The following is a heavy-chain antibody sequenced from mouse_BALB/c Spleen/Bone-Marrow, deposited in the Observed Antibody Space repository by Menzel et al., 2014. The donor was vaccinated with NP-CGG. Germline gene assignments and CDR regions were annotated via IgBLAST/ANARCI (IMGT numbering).Heavy chain of an antibody. Sequence: EVQLVESGGGLVQPGDSLRLSCAPSGFTFSDFYMEWVRQPPGKRLEWIAASRNKAKHYTTEYSASVKGRFIVSRDTSQSILYLQMNALRAEDTAIYYCARDVGYGNYFVYWGQGTLVTVSA. CDR3: ARDVGYGNYFVY. J-gene: IGHJ3*01. V-gene: IGHV7-1*02. D-gene: IGHD2-10*02. CDR2: SRNKAKHYTT. CDR1: GFTFSDFY.